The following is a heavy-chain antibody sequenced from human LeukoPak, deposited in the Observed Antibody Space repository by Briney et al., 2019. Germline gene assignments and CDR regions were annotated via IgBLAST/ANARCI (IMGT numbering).Heavy chain of an antibody. CDR2: IYPGDSDT. J-gene: IGHJ6*03. D-gene: IGHD4-23*01. CDR1: GYSFTNYW. CDR3: ARGVVTKAYSYYYMDV. Sequence: GESLKISCKGSGYSFTNYWIGWVRQMPGKGLEWMGIIYPGDSDTRYSPSFQGQVTISADKSISTAYLQWSSLKASDTAMYYCARGVVTKAYSYYYMDVWGKGTTVTVSS. V-gene: IGHV5-51*01.